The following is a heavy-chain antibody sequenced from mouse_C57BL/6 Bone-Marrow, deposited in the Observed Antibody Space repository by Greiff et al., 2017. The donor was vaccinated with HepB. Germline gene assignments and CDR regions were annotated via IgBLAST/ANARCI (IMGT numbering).Heavy chain of an antibody. CDR3: SPYYFDY. CDR2: IDPENGDT. V-gene: IGHV14-4*01. Sequence: EVKLMESGAELVRPGASVKLSCTASGFNIKDDYMHWVKQRPEQGLEWIGWIDPENGDTEYASKFQGKATITADTSSNTAYLQLSSLTSEDTAVYYCSPYYFDYWGQGTTLTVSS. J-gene: IGHJ2*01. CDR1: GFNIKDDY.